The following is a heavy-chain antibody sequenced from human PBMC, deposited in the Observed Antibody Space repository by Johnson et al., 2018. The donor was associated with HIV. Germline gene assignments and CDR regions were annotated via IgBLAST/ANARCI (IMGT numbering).Heavy chain of an antibody. CDR3: TKDYYECWSGSRSDETFDV. V-gene: IGHV3-43*01. J-gene: IGHJ3*01. CDR2: ITWDGGST. Sequence: VRLVESGGAVVQPGGSLRLSCAVSGFTFDDYTMHWVRQPPGKGLEWVSLITWDGGSTYYADSVKGRFTISRDNSKNSLYLQMKSLRSEDTALYYCTKDYYECWSGSRSDETFDVWGHGTMVTVSS. CDR1: GFTFDDYT. D-gene: IGHD3-3*01.